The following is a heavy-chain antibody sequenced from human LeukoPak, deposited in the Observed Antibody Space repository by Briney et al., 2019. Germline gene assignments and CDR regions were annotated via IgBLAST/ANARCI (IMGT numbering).Heavy chain of an antibody. Sequence: PRGSLRLSCAASGFTFSSYWMSWVRQAPGKGLEWVANIKQDGSEKYYVDSVKGRFTISRDNAKNSLYLQMNSLGAEDTAVYYCARVREYVGFDYWGQGTLVTVSS. CDR3: ARVREYVGFDY. V-gene: IGHV3-7*01. CDR2: IKQDGSEK. J-gene: IGHJ4*02. D-gene: IGHD3-16*01. CDR1: GFTFSSYW.